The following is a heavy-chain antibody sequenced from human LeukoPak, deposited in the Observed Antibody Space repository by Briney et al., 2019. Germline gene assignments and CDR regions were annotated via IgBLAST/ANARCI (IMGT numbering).Heavy chain of an antibody. V-gene: IGHV1-69*05. CDR2: IIPIFGTA. J-gene: IGHJ6*03. Sequence: ASVKVSCKASGYSFTSYGFNWVRQAPGQGLEWMGGIIPIFGTANYAQKFQGRVTITTDESTSTAYMELSSLRSEDTAVYYCASIVVPAAMWDGYYYMDVWGKGTTVTVSS. D-gene: IGHD2-2*01. CDR3: ASIVVPAAMWDGYYYMDV. CDR1: GYSFTSYG.